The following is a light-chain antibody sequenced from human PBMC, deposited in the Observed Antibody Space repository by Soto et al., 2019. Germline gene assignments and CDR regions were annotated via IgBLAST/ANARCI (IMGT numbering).Light chain of an antibody. CDR2: DAS. J-gene: IGKJ1*01. CDR1: QSIGYW. Sequence: DIQMTQSPSTLSASVGDRVTITCRASQSIGYWLAWYQQKPGKAPNLLIYDASSLESGVPSRFSGSGSGTEVTLPISSLQPDDFATYDCQQYNSYPWTFGQGTKVEIK. CDR3: QQYNSYPWT. V-gene: IGKV1-5*01.